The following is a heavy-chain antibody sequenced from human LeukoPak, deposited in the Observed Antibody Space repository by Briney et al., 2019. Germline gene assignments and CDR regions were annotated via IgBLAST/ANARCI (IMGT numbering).Heavy chain of an antibody. CDR2: IIPIFGTA. CDR3: AREGVDDRSGYRDY. J-gene: IGHJ4*02. Sequence: ASVKVSCKASGGTFSSYAISWVRQAPGQGLEWMRGIIPIFGTANYAQKFQGRVTITADESTSTAYMELSSLRSEDTAVYYCAREGVDDRSGYRDYWGQGTLVTVSS. D-gene: IGHD3-22*01. CDR1: GGTFSSYA. V-gene: IGHV1-69*13.